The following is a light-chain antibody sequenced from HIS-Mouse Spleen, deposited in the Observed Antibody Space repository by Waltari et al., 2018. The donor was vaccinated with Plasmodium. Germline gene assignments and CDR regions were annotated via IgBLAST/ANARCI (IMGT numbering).Light chain of an antibody. J-gene: IGLJ3*02. V-gene: IGLV7-43*01. CDR3: LLYYGGARV. Sequence: QTVVTQEPSLTVSPGGTVTLTCASSTGAVTSGYYPNWFQQKPGQAPRALIYSKSNKHSWTPARFSGSLHGGKAALTLSGVQPEDEAEYYCLLYYGGARVFGGGTKLTVL. CDR1: TGAVTSGYY. CDR2: SKS.